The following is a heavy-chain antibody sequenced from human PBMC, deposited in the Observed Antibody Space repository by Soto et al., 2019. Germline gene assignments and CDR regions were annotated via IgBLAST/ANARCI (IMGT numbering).Heavy chain of an antibody. D-gene: IGHD6-19*01. CDR3: AIGVDGRGWSEAHY. J-gene: IGHJ4*02. Sequence: GASVKVSCKTSGYTFTRYYIHWVRQAPGQGLEWMGIINANGGSTSYTQKFQGRVTMTRDTSTSTVYMELSNLRSEDTAVYFCAIGVDGRGWSEAHYWCQGILRSVSS. V-gene: IGHV1-46*03. CDR2: INANGGST. CDR1: GYTFTRYY.